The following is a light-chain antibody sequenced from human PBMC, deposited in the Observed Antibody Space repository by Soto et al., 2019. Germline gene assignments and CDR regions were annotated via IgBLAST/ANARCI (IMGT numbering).Light chain of an antibody. CDR2: DAS. CDR3: QQHDNLPFT. V-gene: IGKV1-33*01. Sequence: DIQMTQSPSSLSASVGDRVTITCQASQDISNYLNWYQQKPGKAPKLLIFDASNLETGVPPRFSGSGSGPAYTFTISSLQPEDFATYYCQQHDNLPFTFGPGTKVDIQ. CDR1: QDISNY. J-gene: IGKJ3*01.